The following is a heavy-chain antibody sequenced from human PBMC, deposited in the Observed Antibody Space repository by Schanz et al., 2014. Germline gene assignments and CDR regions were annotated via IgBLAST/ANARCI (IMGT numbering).Heavy chain of an antibody. CDR3: ARGALWSGHFAPFDS. J-gene: IGHJ4*02. CDR1: GGALGAYY. V-gene: IGHV4-59*01. D-gene: IGHD3-3*01. CDR2: VYHSGST. Sequence: QVQLRESGPGLVKPSETLSLTCSVSGGALGAYYWSWIRQPPGKELEWIGCVYHSGSTDYNPSLKSRVTLSVDTSKNEFSLELNSVTAADTAVYYCARGALWSGHFAPFDSWGQGTLVTVSS.